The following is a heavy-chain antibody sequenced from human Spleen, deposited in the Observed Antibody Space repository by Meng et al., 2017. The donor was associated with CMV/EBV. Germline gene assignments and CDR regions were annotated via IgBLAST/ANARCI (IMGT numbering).Heavy chain of an antibody. CDR2: INPNSGGT. D-gene: IGHD3-3*01. Sequence: ASVKVSCKASGYTFTGYYMHWVRQAPGQGLEWMGWINPNSGGTNYAQKFQGRVTMTRDTSISTAYMELTSLRFDDTAVYYCAKDRVDLETFGSDAFHIWGQGTMVTVSS. J-gene: IGHJ3*02. V-gene: IGHV1-2*02. CDR1: GYTFTGYY. CDR3: AKDRVDLETFGSDAFHI.